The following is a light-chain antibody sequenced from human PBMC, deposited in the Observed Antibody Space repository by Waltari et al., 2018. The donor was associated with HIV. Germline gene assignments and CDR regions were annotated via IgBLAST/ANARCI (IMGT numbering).Light chain of an antibody. CDR3: NSYAGSNNWV. V-gene: IGLV2-8*01. Sequence: SALTQPPSASGSPGQSVTISCTGTSSDVGGYNYFSWYQQHPGKAPKLMIYEVSKRPSGVPDRFSGSKSGNTASLTVSGLQAEDEADYYCNSYAGSNNWVFGGGTKLTVL. J-gene: IGLJ3*02. CDR1: SSDVGGYNY. CDR2: EVS.